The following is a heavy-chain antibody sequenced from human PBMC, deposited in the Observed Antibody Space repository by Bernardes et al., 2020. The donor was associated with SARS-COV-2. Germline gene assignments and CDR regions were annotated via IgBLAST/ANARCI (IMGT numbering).Heavy chain of an antibody. CDR2: IYWDDNR. V-gene: IGHV2-5*02. Sequence: SGPTLVKPTETLTLTCTVSGFSLSTSGVGVGWIRQPPGKALEWLALIYWDDNRRYSPSLNTRLTITKDASKKQVVLKMTNLDPVDTATYYCAHRPPWYYYDSSGYYPPVYAFDIWGQGTMVTVSS. D-gene: IGHD3-22*01. J-gene: IGHJ3*02. CDR1: GFSLSTSGVG. CDR3: AHRPPWYYYDSSGYYPPVYAFDI.